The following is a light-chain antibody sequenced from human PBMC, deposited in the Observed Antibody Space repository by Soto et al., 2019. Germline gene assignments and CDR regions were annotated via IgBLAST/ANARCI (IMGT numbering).Light chain of an antibody. CDR2: DVS. CDR1: SSNVGGYNQ. V-gene: IGLV2-14*01. Sequence: QSALTQPASVSGSPGQSITISCTGTSSNVGGYNQVSCYQQHPSKAPKPMIYDVSNQPSGVSNHLSGAKTGNTASLTISGLQAEDEADYYCSSYTSSSTHVFGTGTKLTVL. J-gene: IGLJ1*01. CDR3: SSYTSSSTHV.